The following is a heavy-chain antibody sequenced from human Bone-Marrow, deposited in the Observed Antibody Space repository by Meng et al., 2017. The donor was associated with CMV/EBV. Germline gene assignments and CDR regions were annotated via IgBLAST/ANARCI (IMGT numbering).Heavy chain of an antibody. Sequence: ASVKVSCKASGYTFATSGISWVRQAPGQGLEWMGWISAYNGDTNYAQKLQGRVTMTTDTSTSTAHMELRSLRSDDTAVYYCAREGVGNRPDHWGHGTLVTVSS. CDR1: GYTFATSG. D-gene: IGHD1-14*01. J-gene: IGHJ4*01. CDR3: AREGVGNRPDH. V-gene: IGHV1-18*01. CDR2: ISAYNGDT.